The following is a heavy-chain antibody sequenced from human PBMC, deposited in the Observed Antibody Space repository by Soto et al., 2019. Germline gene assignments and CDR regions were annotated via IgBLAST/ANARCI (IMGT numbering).Heavy chain of an antibody. D-gene: IGHD4-17*01. CDR1: RWTFRSYA. CDR3: SMTTVVTPAYYYYYGMDV. J-gene: IGHJ6*02. Sequence: GAAVKVPFKASRWTFRSYAISWVGQPPVRGREWMGGIIPIFGTANYAQKFQGRVTITADESTSTAYMEPSSLRSEDTAVYYCSMTTVVTPAYYYYYGMDVWGQGTTVTVSS. V-gene: IGHV1-69*13. CDR2: IIPIFGTA.